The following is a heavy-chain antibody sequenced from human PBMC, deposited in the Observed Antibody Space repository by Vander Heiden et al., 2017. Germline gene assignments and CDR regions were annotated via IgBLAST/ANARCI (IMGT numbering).Heavy chain of an antibody. CDR2: ITHRGST. CDR3: ARGRRLHYYGSNWFDP. D-gene: IGHD3-10*01. J-gene: IGHJ5*02. CDR1: GGSFSGYC. V-gene: IGHV4-34*01. Sequence: QVQLQQWAAGLLKPSETLFLTCGVYGGSFSGYCWDWIRQAPGKGVEWIGEITHRGSTDYNPSLKSRVTISVDTSKDQFSLRVASVTAADTAVYYCARGRRLHYYGSNWFDPWGQGTLVTVSS.